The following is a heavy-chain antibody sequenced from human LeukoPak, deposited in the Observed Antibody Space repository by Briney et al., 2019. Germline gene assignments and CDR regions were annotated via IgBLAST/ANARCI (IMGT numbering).Heavy chain of an antibody. Sequence: SETLSLTCTVSGGSISSSSYYWGWIRQPPGKGLEWIGSIYYSGTTFYNPSLKSRVTISVDTSKNQFSLRLSSGTAADTAIYYCARRVIAATLDYWGQGTLVTVSS. CDR2: IYYSGTT. D-gene: IGHD2-15*01. CDR1: GGSISSSSYY. V-gene: IGHV4-39*01. J-gene: IGHJ4*02. CDR3: ARRVIAATLDY.